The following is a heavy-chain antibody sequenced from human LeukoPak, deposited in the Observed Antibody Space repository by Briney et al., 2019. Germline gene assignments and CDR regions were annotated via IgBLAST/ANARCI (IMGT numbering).Heavy chain of an antibody. V-gene: IGHV4-34*01. CDR1: GGSFSGYY. J-gene: IGHJ2*01. Sequence: SETLSLTCAVYGGSFSGYYWSWIRQPPGKGLEWIGEIYHSGSTNYNPSLKSRVTISVDTSKNQFSLKLSSVTAADTAVYYCARGQAFDLWGRGTLVTVSS. CDR3: ARGQAFDL. CDR2: IYHSGST.